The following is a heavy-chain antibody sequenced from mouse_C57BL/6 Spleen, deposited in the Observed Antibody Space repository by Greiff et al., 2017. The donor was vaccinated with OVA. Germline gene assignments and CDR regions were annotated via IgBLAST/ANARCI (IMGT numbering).Heavy chain of an antibody. D-gene: IGHD3-1*01. CDR2: IDPSDSYT. J-gene: IGHJ2*01. CDR1: GYTFTSYW. V-gene: IGHV1-50*01. CDR3: ARAAGQYYFDY. Sequence: VQLQQSGAELVKPGASVKLSCKASGYTFTSYWMQWVKQRPGQGLEWIGEIDPSDSYTNYNQKFKGKATLTVDTSSSTAYMQLSSLTSEDSAVYYCARAAGQYYFDYWGQGTTLTVSS.